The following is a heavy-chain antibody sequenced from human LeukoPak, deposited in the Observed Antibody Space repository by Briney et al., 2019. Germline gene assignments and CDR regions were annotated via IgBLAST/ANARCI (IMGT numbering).Heavy chain of an antibody. Sequence: ASVKVSCKASGYTFTSYYMHWVRQAPGQGLEWMGIINPSGGSTSYAQKFQGRVTMTRDTSTSTVYMELRSLRSDDSAVYYCARDMYDISGRADYWGQGTLVTVSS. J-gene: IGHJ4*02. V-gene: IGHV1-46*01. D-gene: IGHD3-22*01. CDR1: GYTFTSYY. CDR2: INPSGGST. CDR3: ARDMYDISGRADY.